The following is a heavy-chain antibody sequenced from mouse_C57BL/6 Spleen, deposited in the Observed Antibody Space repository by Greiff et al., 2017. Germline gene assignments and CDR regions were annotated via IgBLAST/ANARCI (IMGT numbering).Heavy chain of an antibody. CDR1: GFTFSSYG. D-gene: IGHD4-1*01. CDR2: ISSGGSYT. J-gene: IGHJ4*01. Sequence: EVKLMESGGDLVKPGGSLKLSCAASGFTFSSYGMSWVRQTPDKRLEWVATISSGGSYTYYPDSVKGRFTISRDNAKNTLYLQMSSLKSEDTAMYYCARQTGKAMDYWGQGTSVTVSS. V-gene: IGHV5-6*01. CDR3: ARQTGKAMDY.